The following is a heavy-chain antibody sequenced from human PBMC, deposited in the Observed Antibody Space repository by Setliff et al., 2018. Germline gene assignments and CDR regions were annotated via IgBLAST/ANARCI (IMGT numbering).Heavy chain of an antibody. Sequence: SVKVSCKASGATFSSYGISWVRQAPGQGLEWMGGTIPMFGTTEYAQKFQGRLTILTDESTNTAFMQLSSLRSDDTAVYYCVREGVDSRSSTDYRYYMDVWGKGTTVTVSS. CDR2: TIPMFGTT. V-gene: IGHV1-69*05. J-gene: IGHJ6*03. CDR1: GATFSSYG. CDR3: VREGVDSRSSTDYRYYMDV. D-gene: IGHD3-22*01.